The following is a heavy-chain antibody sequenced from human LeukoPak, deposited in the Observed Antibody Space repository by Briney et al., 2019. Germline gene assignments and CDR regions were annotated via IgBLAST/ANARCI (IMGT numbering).Heavy chain of an antibody. D-gene: IGHD3-22*01. V-gene: IGHV3-9*01. CDR3: AKDQGYDSSGYPDY. CDR2: ISWNSGSI. CDR1: GFTFDDYA. Sequence: PGGSLRLSCAASGFTFDDYAMHWVRQAPGKGLEWVSGISWNSGSIGYADSVKGRFTISRDNAKNSLYLQMNSLRAEDTALYYCAKDQGYDSSGYPDYWGQGTLATVSS. J-gene: IGHJ4*02.